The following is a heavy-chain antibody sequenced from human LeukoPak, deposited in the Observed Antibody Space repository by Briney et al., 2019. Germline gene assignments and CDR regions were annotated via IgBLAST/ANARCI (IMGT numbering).Heavy chain of an antibody. CDR3: ARGRGGTRYDFWSGYGYFDY. D-gene: IGHD3-3*01. V-gene: IGHV4-34*01. CDR1: GGSFSGYY. J-gene: IGHJ4*02. Sequence: SETLSLTCALYGGSFSGYYWSWIRQPPGKGLEWIGEINHSGSTNYNPSLKSRVTISVDTSKNQFSLKLSSVTAADTAVYYCARGRGGTRYDFWSGYGYFDYWGQGTLVTVSS. CDR2: INHSGST.